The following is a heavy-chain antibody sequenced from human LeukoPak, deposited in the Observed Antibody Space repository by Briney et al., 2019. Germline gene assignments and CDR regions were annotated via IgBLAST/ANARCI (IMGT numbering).Heavy chain of an antibody. CDR1: GFPFGDFA. D-gene: IGHD1-26*01. Sequence: PGGSLRLSCVASGFPFGDFAMHWVRQVPGEGLQWVSGISWNGDSTGYADSVKGRFTISRDNAKNSLYLQMNSLRAEDTAVYYCARDLSVGAKPDLGFDYWGQGSLVTVSS. CDR2: ISWNGDST. CDR3: ARDLSVGAKPDLGFDY. V-gene: IGHV3-9*01. J-gene: IGHJ4*02.